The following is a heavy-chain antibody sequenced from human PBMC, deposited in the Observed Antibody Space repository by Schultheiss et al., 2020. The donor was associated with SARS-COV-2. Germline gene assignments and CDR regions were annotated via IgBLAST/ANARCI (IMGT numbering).Heavy chain of an antibody. CDR3: ARDRGGLGNWFDP. CDR1: GGSFSGYY. D-gene: IGHD3/OR15-3a*01. Sequence: SETLSLTCAVYGGSFSGYYWSWIRQPPGKGLEWIGSIYYSGSTYYNPSLKSRVTISVDTSKNQFSLKLTSVTSADTAVYYCARDRGGLGNWFDPWGQGALVTVSS. CDR2: IYYSGST. V-gene: IGHV4-34*01. J-gene: IGHJ5*02.